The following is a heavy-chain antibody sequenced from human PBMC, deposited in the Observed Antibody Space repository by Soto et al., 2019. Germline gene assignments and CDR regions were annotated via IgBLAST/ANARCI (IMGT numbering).Heavy chain of an antibody. Sequence: GASVKVSCKASGYTFTSYDINWVRQATGQGLEWMGWMNPNSGNTGYAQKFQGWVTMTRDTSISTAYMELSRLRSDDTAVYYCARGNGTYYDILTGYSPAFDIWGQGTTVTVSS. D-gene: IGHD3-9*01. V-gene: IGHV1-8*01. J-gene: IGHJ3*02. CDR3: ARGNGTYYDILTGYSPAFDI. CDR1: GYTFTSYD. CDR2: MNPNSGNT.